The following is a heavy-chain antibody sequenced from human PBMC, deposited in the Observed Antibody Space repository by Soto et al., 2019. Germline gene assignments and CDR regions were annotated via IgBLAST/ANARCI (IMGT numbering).Heavy chain of an antibody. CDR2: SRNKGSGYST. Sequence: EVQLVESGGGLVQPGGSLRLSCAVSGFTFSDYYMDWVRQAPGKGLEWVGRSRNKGSGYSTEYAVSVKGRFTISRDDSKNSLLLQMNGLKTEDTAVYYCPRSGSDYFDYWGQGTLVTVSS. CDR1: GFTFSDYY. V-gene: IGHV3-72*01. J-gene: IGHJ4*02. CDR3: PRSGSDYFDY. D-gene: IGHD3-3*01.